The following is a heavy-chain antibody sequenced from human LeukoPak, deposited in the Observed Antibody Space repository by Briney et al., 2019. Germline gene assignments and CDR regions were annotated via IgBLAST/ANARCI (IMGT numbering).Heavy chain of an antibody. CDR3: ARGPILGYCSSTSCYTMGHYYGMDV. J-gene: IGHJ6*02. CDR1: GFIFSNAW. D-gene: IGHD2-2*02. Sequence: GSLRLSCAASGFIFSNAWLSWVRQVPGKGLEWIGEINHSGSTNYNPSLKSRVTISVDTSKNQFSLKLSSVTAADTAVYYCARGPILGYCSSTSCYTMGHYYGMDVWGQGTTVTVSS. V-gene: IGHV4-34*01. CDR2: INHSGST.